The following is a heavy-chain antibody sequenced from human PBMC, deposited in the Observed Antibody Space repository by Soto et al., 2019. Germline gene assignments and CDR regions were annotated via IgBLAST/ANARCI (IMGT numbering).Heavy chain of an antibody. CDR2: IIPLHDIA. D-gene: IGHD2-2*01. Sequence: QVQLVQSGAEVKKPGSSVKVSCKTSGGTFSSYTVSWVRQAPGQGLEWMGRIIPLHDIANYAEKFQGRVTITADKSTSTVYMELNSLRSEDTAVYYCARRYCRSTSCLLKTKDVFDIWGQGTMVTVSS. J-gene: IGHJ3*02. CDR3: ARRYCRSTSCLLKTKDVFDI. CDR1: GGTFSSYT. V-gene: IGHV1-69*02.